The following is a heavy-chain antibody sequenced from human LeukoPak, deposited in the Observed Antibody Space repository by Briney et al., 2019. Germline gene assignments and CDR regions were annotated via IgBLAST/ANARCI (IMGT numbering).Heavy chain of an antibody. Sequence: PSETLSLTCAVYGGSFSGYYWSWIREPPGKGLEWIGEINHSGSTNYNPSLKSRVTISVDTSKNQFSLKLSSVTAADTAVYYCARGLVSSSSDRYFNYWGQGTLVTVSS. V-gene: IGHV4-34*01. CDR3: ARGLVSSSSDRYFNY. CDR2: INHSGST. CDR1: GGSFSGYY. J-gene: IGHJ4*02. D-gene: IGHD6-6*01.